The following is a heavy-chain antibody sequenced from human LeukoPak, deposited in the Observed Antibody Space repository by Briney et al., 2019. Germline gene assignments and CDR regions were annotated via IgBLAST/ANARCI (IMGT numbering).Heavy chain of an antibody. CDR2: ISYDGSNR. J-gene: IGHJ4*02. Sequence: QPGRSLRLSCAASGFTFSNYAMYWVRQAPGEGLEWVAVISYDGSNRYYADSVKGRFAISRDNSKNTLYLQMNSLRVEDTAVYYCARGPYGDSWGQGTPVTVSS. CDR1: GFTFSNYA. V-gene: IGHV3-30*09. D-gene: IGHD4-17*01. CDR3: ARGPYGDS.